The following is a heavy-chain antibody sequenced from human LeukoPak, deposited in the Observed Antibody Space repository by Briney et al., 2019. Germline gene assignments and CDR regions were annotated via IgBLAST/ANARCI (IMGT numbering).Heavy chain of an antibody. CDR3: AHTDSYYFDSGMVS. D-gene: IGHD3-22*01. V-gene: IGHV3-23*01. Sequence: GGSLRLSCTASGFRFSNYAMNWVRQAPGRGLEWVSVISGGGSSTNYADSVKGRFTISRENSKNTLYLQMNSLRAEDTAVYYCAHTDSYYFDSGMVSWGQGALVTVSS. CDR2: ISGGGSST. CDR1: GFRFSNYA. J-gene: IGHJ5*02.